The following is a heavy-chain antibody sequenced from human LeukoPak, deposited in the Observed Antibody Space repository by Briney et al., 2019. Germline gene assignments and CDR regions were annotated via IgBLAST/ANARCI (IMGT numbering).Heavy chain of an antibody. J-gene: IGHJ4*02. D-gene: IGHD2-2*01. Sequence: NASETLSLTCTVSGGSIKSRGYYWGWIRQTPGKGLEWVGSIYYSGSTFYNPSLKSRLIISVDTSKNQFSLKLSSVTAADTAVYYCASRFCSTTTCLFDYWGQGTLVTVSS. CDR1: GGSIKSRGYY. CDR2: IYYSGST. CDR3: ASRFCSTTTCLFDY. V-gene: IGHV4-39*01.